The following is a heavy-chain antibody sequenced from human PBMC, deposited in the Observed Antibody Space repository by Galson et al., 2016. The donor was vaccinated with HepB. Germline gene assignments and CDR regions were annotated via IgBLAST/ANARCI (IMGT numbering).Heavy chain of an antibody. CDR1: GFTFSSYG. CDR3: AREGGFDWFIDY. CDR2: ISYDGSNK. D-gene: IGHD3-9*01. Sequence: SLRLSCAASGFTFSSYGMHWVRQAPGKGLEWVAVISYDGSNKYYADSVKSRFTISRDNAENSLYLQMNSLRDEDTAVYYCAREGGFDWFIDYWGQGTLVTVSS. J-gene: IGHJ4*02. V-gene: IGHV3-30*03.